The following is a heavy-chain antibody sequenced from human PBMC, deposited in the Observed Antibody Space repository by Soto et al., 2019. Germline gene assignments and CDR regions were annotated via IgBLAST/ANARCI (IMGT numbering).Heavy chain of an antibody. CDR2: IWYDGSNK. Sequence: QVQLVESGGGVVQPGRSLRLSCAASGFTFSSYGMHWVRQAPGKGLEWVAVIWYDGSNKYYADSVKGRFTISRDNSKNTLYLQMNSLGAEDTAVYYWARGEKEWLVMGAYYGMDVWGQGTTVTVSS. D-gene: IGHD6-19*01. CDR3: ARGEKEWLVMGAYYGMDV. V-gene: IGHV3-33*01. J-gene: IGHJ6*02. CDR1: GFTFSSYG.